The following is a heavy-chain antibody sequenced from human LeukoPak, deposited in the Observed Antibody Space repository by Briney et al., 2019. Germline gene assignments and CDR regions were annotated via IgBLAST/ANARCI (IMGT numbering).Heavy chain of an antibody. CDR2: FTSDGNSM. J-gene: IGHJ4*02. CDR3: ARAQVGKPTDC. CDR1: GFTLSSYT. V-gene: IGHV3-74*01. D-gene: IGHD1-26*01. Sequence: GGSLRLSCAASGFTLSSYTMYWVRQAPGRGLVWVSRFTSDGNSMTYADFVKGRFTVSRDIAKNTLYLQMNSLRAEDTAVYYCARAQVGKPTDCWGKGTLVTVSS.